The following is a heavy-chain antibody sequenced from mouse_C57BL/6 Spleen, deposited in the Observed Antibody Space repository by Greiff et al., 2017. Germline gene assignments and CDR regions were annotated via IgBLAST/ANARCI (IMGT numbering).Heavy chain of an antibody. D-gene: IGHD1-1*01. CDR1: GYAFSSSW. Sequence: VQLQESGPELVKPGASVKISCKASGYAFSSSWMNWVTQRPGTGLEWLGRIYPGDGGTNYNGKFKGKATLTADKSSSTAYMQLSSLTSEDSAVYFCARPGYGSFYFDYWGQGTTLTVSS. J-gene: IGHJ2*01. CDR2: IYPGDGGT. V-gene: IGHV1-82*01. CDR3: ARPGYGSFYFDY.